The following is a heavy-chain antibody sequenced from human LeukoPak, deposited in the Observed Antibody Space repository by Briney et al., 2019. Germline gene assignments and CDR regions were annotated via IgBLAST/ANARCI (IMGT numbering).Heavy chain of an antibody. CDR1: GGSISSGDYY. CDR2: INHSGST. J-gene: IGHJ3*02. V-gene: IGHV4-39*07. Sequence: PSETLSLTXTVSGGSISSGDYYWSWIRQPPGKGLEWIGEINHSGSTNYNPSLKSRVTISVDTSKNQFSLKLSSVTAADTAVYYCARYSGSYYSAFDIWGQGTMVTVSS. CDR3: ARYSGSYYSAFDI. D-gene: IGHD1-26*01.